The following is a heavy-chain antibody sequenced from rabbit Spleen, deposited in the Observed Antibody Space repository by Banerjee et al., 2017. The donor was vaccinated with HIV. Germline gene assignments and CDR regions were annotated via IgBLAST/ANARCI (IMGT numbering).Heavy chain of an antibody. V-gene: IGHV1S45*01. D-gene: IGHD6-1*01. CDR1: GFSFSGGYD. J-gene: IGHJ4*01. CDR2: IYAGSSGST. Sequence: QEQLEESGGDLVKPEGSLTLTCTASGFSFSGGYDMCWVRQAPGKGLEWIACIYAGSSGSTYYASWAKGRFTISKTSSTTMTLRMTSLSAADTATYFCARAPYAGIAVYGYAQNLWGPGTLVTVS. CDR3: ARAPYAGIAVYGYAQNL.